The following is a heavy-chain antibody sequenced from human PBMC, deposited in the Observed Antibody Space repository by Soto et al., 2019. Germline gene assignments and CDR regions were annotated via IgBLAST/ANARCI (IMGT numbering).Heavy chain of an antibody. CDR3: ARSGSTYNTFNERFDY. J-gene: IGHJ4*02. CDR2: ISFDGSSR. Sequence: GGSLRLSCAASGFTFSTYAMHWVRQAPGKGLEWVAVISFDGSSRYYADSVKGRFTISRDNSKSTMSLQMNSLRGEDTAVYYCARSGSTYNTFNERFDYWGRGTLVTVSS. V-gene: IGHV3-30-3*01. D-gene: IGHD1-26*01. CDR1: GFTFSTYA.